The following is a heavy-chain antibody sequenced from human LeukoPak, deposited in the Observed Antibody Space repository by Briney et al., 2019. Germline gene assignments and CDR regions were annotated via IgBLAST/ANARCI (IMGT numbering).Heavy chain of an antibody. Sequence: PSQTLSLTCTVSGGSISSGGYYWNWIRQPPGKGLEWIGYIYHSGSTYYNPSLKSRVTISVDRSKNQFSLKLSSVTAADTAVYYCAREAWELQRFVDYWGQGTLVTVSS. J-gene: IGHJ4*02. D-gene: IGHD1-26*01. CDR2: IYHSGST. CDR3: AREAWELQRFVDY. V-gene: IGHV4-30-2*01. CDR1: GGSISSGGYY.